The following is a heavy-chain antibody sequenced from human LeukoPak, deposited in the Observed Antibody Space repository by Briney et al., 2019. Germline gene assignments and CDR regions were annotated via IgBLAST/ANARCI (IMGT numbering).Heavy chain of an antibody. J-gene: IGHJ4*02. Sequence: GGSLRLSCAASGFTFSSYSMNWVRQAPGKGLEWVSSISSSSSYIYHADSVKGRFTISRDNAKNSLYLQMNSLRAEDTAVYYCARGGATTSQFDYWGQGTLVTVSS. CDR3: ARGGATTSQFDY. D-gene: IGHD1-26*01. V-gene: IGHV3-21*01. CDR2: ISSSSSYI. CDR1: GFTFSSYS.